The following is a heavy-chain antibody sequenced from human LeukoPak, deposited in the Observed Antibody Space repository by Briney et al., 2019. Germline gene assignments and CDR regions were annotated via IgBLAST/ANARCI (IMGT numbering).Heavy chain of an antibody. CDR2: IYYRGST. CDR1: GGSISSYY. J-gene: IGHJ5*02. Sequence: SETLSLTCTVSGGSISSYYWSWIRQQPGKGLEWIGYIYYRGSTYYNPSLKSRVIMSVDTSKNQFSLKLSSVTAADTAVYYCARSYDYGDHNWFDPWGQGAPVTVSS. V-gene: IGHV4-59*06. D-gene: IGHD4-17*01. CDR3: ARSYDYGDHNWFDP.